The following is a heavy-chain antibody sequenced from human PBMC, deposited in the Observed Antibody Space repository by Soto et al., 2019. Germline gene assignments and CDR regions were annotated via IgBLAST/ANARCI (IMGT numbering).Heavy chain of an antibody. CDR3: ASDFGSDATGCYGMDV. J-gene: IGHJ6*02. CDR2: IYSRGDI. D-gene: IGHD3-10*01. Sequence: EVQVVESGGGLVQPGASLRLSCAASGFTVSSNYMSWVRQTPGKGLEWVSMIYSRGDIVYSDSVRGRFSVSRDNPKNTMHLQMTSLRVEDTAVYYWASDFGSDATGCYGMDVWGQGTTVTVSS. CDR1: GFTVSSNY. V-gene: IGHV3-66*01.